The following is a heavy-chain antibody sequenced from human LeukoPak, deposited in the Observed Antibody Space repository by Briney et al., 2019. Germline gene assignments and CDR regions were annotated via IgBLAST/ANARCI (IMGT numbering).Heavy chain of an antibody. CDR2: IIPIFGIA. V-gene: IGHV1-69*04. Sequence: SVKVSCKASGGTFSSYAISWVRQAPGQGLEWMGRIIPIFGIANYAQKFQGRVTITADKSTSTAYMELSSLRSEDTAVYYCARGIAVAEGMGVWGQGTTVTVSS. J-gene: IGHJ6*02. D-gene: IGHD6-19*01. CDR3: ARGIAVAEGMGV. CDR1: GGTFSSYA.